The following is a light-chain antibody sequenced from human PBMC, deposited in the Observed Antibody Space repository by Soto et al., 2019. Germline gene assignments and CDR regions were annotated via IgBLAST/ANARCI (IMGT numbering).Light chain of an antibody. V-gene: IGLV4-69*01. Sequence: QLVLTQSPSASASLGASVKLTCTLSSRHSSYAIAWHQQQPEKGPRYLMKLNSDGRHTKGDGIPDRFSGSSSGTERYLTIASLQSEDEADYYCQTWGTGILVVGGGTKLTV. J-gene: IGLJ2*01. CDR2: LNSDGRH. CDR1: SRHSSYA. CDR3: QTWGTGILV.